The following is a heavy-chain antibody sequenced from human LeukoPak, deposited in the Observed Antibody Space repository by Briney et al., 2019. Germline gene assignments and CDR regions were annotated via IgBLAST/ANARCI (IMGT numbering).Heavy chain of an antibody. Sequence: PGGSLRLSCAASGFTFSGSAMHWVRQASGKGLEWDGRIRSKANSYATAYAASVKGRFTISRDDSKNTAYLQMNSLKTGDTAVYYCTSMVASFDYWGQGTLVTVSS. V-gene: IGHV3-73*01. D-gene: IGHD5-12*01. CDR2: IRSKANSYAT. J-gene: IGHJ4*02. CDR1: GFTFSGSA. CDR3: TSMVASFDY.